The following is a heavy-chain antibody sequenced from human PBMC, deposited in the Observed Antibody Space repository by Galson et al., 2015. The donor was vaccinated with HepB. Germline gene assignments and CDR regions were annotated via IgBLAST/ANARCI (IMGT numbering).Heavy chain of an antibody. V-gene: IGHV3-64*02. CDR2: ITSNGGTT. CDR3: ARSSGGWCDY. CDR1: GFTFSSYA. Sequence: SLRLSCAASGFTFSSYAMHWVRQAPGKGLEFVSAITSNGGTTYYADSVKGRFTISRDNSKNTLYLQMGSLRAEDMAVYYCARSSGGWCDYWGQGTLVTVSA. D-gene: IGHD6-19*01. J-gene: IGHJ4*02.